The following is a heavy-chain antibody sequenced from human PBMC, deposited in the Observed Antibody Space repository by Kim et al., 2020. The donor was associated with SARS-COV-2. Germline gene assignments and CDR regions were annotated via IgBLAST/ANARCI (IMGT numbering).Heavy chain of an antibody. CDR3: ARSLVGQNWLDP. Sequence: NYHPSLKSRVTMSVDTSKDQISLKMSSVTAADTSVYFCARSLVGQNWLDPWGQGTLVTVSS. V-gene: IGHV4-4*07. J-gene: IGHJ5*02. D-gene: IGHD1-26*01.